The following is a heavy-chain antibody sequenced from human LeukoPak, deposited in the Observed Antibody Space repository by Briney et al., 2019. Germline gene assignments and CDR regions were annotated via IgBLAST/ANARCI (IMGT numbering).Heavy chain of an antibody. CDR3: TRTLQNDY. J-gene: IGHJ4*02. CDR2: IRSKAYGGTT. V-gene: IGHV3-49*04. D-gene: IGHD4-11*01. CDR1: EFTFGDYA. Sequence: GGSQRLSCTASEFTFGDYAMSWVRQAPGKGLEWVGFIRSKAYGGTTEYAASVKGGFTISRDDSKSIAYLQMNSLKTEDTAVYYCTRTLQNDYWGQGTLVTVSS.